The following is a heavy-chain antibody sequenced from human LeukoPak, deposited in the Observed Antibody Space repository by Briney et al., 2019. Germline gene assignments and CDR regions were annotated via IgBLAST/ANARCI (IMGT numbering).Heavy chain of an antibody. CDR3: ARDVRYCSGGSCYYLFDY. D-gene: IGHD2-15*01. Sequence: SVKVSCKASGGTFSSYTISWVRQAPGQGLEWMGRIIPILGIANYAQKFQGRVTITADKYTSTAYMELSSLRSEDTAVYYCARDVRYCSGGSCYYLFDYWGQGTLVTVSS. CDR2: IIPILGIA. V-gene: IGHV1-69*04. J-gene: IGHJ4*02. CDR1: GGTFSSYT.